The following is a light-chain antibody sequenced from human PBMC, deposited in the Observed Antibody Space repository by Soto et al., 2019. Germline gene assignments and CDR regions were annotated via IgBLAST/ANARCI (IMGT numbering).Light chain of an antibody. V-gene: IGKV1-39*01. J-gene: IGKJ2*01. CDR2: DAS. CDR3: QQSDRTPYT. CDR1: QTISTY. Sequence: QMTESRSSLDASVGGSITITCRASQTISTYLNWYQQKPGKAPRLLIYDASSLLSGVPSRFSGSGSGTDFTLTIASLQPEEFSTYYCQQSDRTPYTFGQGTKVDIK.